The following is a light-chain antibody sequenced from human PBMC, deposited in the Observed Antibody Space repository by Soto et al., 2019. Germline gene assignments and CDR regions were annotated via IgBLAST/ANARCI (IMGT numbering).Light chain of an antibody. Sequence: QSVLTQPPSVSGAQGQRVTISCTGSSSNIGAGYDVHWYQQLPGTAPKLLIYANSNRPSGVPDRFSGSKSGTSASLAITGLQAEDGADYYCQSYDSSLSAVVFGGGTKVTVL. J-gene: IGLJ2*01. CDR1: SSNIGAGYD. CDR2: ANS. V-gene: IGLV1-40*01. CDR3: QSYDSSLSAVV.